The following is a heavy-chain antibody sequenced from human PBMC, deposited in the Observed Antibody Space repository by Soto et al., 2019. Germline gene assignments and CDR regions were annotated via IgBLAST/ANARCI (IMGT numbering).Heavy chain of an antibody. V-gene: IGHV6-1*01. CDR1: GDSVSSNSAG. CDR3: ARGEQYSGRIFDY. D-gene: IGHD1-26*01. CDR2: TYYRSKWYY. J-gene: IGHJ4*01. Sequence: PSQTLSLTCAITGDSVSSNSAGWSWVRQAPSRGLEWLGRTYYRSKWYYEYAVSVRGRITINPDTSKNQYSLQLNSVTPEDTAVYFCARGEQYSGRIFDYWGQGTLVTVSS.